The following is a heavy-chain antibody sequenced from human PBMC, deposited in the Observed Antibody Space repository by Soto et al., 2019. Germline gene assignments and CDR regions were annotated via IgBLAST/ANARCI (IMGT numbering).Heavy chain of an antibody. CDR3: VQQYNWNFDH. CDR1: GFTLNTHGMG. Sequence: QITLEESGPTLVKATQTLTLTCALSGFTLNTHGMGVAWVRQPPGKALEWLALIYWDDSKYYSPSLESRLTVTKVTSKNQVVLTMTNMDPGDTATYFCVQQYNWNFDHWGRGTLITVSS. D-gene: IGHD1-1*01. J-gene: IGHJ4*02. V-gene: IGHV2-5*02. CDR2: IYWDDSK.